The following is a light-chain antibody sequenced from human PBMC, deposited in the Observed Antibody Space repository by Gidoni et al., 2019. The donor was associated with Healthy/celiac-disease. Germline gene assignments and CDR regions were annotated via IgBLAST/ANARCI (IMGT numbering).Light chain of an antibody. CDR2: GKN. Sequence: SSELTQDPAVSVALGQTVRITCQGVSLRSYYASWYPQKPGQAPVLVIYGKNNRPSGIPDRFSGSSSGNTASLTITGSQAEDEADYYCNSRDSSGNHLGVVFGGGTKLTVL. V-gene: IGLV3-19*01. J-gene: IGLJ2*01. CDR3: NSRDSSGNHLGVV. CDR1: SLRSYY.